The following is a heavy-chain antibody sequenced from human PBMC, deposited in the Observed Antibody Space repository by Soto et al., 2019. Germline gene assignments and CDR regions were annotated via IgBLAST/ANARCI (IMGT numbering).Heavy chain of an antibody. D-gene: IGHD3-22*01. Sequence: QVQLVQSGAEVMKPGSSVKVSCKASGGTFSSYAISWVRQAPGQGLEWMGGIIPIFGTANYAQKFQGRVTITADESTSTAYMELSSLRSEDTAVYYCARVKDSSGYYYFDYWGQGTLVTVSS. CDR1: GGTFSSYA. CDR3: ARVKDSSGYYYFDY. CDR2: IIPIFGTA. V-gene: IGHV1-69*01. J-gene: IGHJ4*02.